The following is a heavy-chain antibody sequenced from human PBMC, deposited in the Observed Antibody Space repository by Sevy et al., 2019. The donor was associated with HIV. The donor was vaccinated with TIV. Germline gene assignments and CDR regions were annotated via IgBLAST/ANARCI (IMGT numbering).Heavy chain of an antibody. J-gene: IGHJ4*02. CDR1: GFTFSSYE. Sequence: GGSLRLSCSAFGFTFSSYEMFWVRQAPGKGLEYISAISTNGGTTYYADSVKGGFTISRDNSKNTLDLQMSSLRPEDTAVYYCGKVPYCSGGGCYSAFDYWGQGTLVTVSS. D-gene: IGHD2-15*01. V-gene: IGHV3-64D*06. CDR2: ISTNGGTT. CDR3: GKVPYCSGGGCYSAFDY.